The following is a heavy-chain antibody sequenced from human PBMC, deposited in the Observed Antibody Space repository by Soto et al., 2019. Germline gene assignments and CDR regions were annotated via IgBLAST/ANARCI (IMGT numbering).Heavy chain of an antibody. Sequence: PSQTLSLTCAISGDSVSSNSAAWNWIRQSPSRGLEWLGRTFYRSKWYNDYAVSVKSRITINPDTSKNQFSLQLNSVTPEDTAVYYCARGKVWDDILTGYYPYYYYYGMDVWGQGTKVTVSS. CDR1: GDSVSSNSAA. V-gene: IGHV6-1*01. D-gene: IGHD3-9*01. J-gene: IGHJ6*02. CDR3: ARGKVWDDILTGYYPYYYYYGMDV. CDR2: TFYRSKWYN.